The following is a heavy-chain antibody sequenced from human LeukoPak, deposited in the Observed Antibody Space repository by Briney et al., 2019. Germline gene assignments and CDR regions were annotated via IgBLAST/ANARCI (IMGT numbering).Heavy chain of an antibody. D-gene: IGHD3-3*01. J-gene: IGHJ6*02. V-gene: IGHV5-51*03. Sequence: PGESLKISCKGSGYSFTSCWIGWVRQMPGKGLEWMGIIYPGDSDTRYSPSFQGQVTISADKSISTAYLQWSSLKASDTAMYYCAINYDFWSGSSLYGMDVWGQGTTVTVSS. CDR1: GYSFTSCW. CDR3: AINYDFWSGSSLYGMDV. CDR2: IYPGDSDT.